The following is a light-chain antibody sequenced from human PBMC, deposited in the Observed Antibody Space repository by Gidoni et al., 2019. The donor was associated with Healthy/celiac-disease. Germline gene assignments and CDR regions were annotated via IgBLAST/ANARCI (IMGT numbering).Light chain of an antibody. CDR1: ALPKKY. Sequence: SYALTQPPSVPGSQGQTARITCSGDALPKKYAYWYQQKSGQAPVLVIYEDSKRPSGIPERFSGSSSGTMATLTISGAQVEDEADYYCYSTDSSGNHRVFGGGTKLTVL. CDR2: EDS. CDR3: YSTDSSGNHRV. J-gene: IGLJ2*01. V-gene: IGLV3-10*01.